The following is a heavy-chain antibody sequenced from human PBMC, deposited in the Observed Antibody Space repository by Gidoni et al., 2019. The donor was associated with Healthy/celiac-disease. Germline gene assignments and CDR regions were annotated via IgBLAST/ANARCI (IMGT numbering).Heavy chain of an antibody. Sequence: QVQLQQCGAGLLKPSETLSLTCAVYGGSFIGYYWSWLRQPPGTGLHWIGEINHSGSTNYNPSLKSRVTISVDTSKNQFALKLSSGTAADTAVYYCARGVEYCSGGSCYFRSYYFDYWDQETLVTVSS. CDR3: ARGVEYCSGGSCYFRSYYFDY. CDR2: INHSGST. D-gene: IGHD2-15*01. V-gene: IGHV4-34*01. J-gene: IGHJ4*02. CDR1: GGSFIGYY.